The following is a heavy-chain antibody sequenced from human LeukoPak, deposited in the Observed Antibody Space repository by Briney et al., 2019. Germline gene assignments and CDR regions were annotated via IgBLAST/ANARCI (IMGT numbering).Heavy chain of an antibody. CDR2: IYPGDSDT. Sequence: PGESLKISCKGSGYSFTSYWIGWVRQMPGKGLEWMGIIYPGDSDTRYSPSFQGQVTISADKSISTAYLQWSSLKASDTAMYYCARHGLWGCNSSGCYTSFYYYGMDVWGHGTTVTVSS. V-gene: IGHV5-51*01. D-gene: IGHD2-2*02. CDR1: GYSFTSYW. CDR3: ARHGLWGCNSSGCYTSFYYYGMDV. J-gene: IGHJ6*02.